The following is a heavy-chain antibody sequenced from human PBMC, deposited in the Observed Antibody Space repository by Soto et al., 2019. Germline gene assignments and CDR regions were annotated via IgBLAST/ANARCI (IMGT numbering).Heavy chain of an antibody. CDR3: ARAPRRGYSGDAYGTDGHDY. V-gene: IGHV4-34*01. D-gene: IGHD5-12*01. CDR2: INHRGST. CDR1: GGSLSNYY. J-gene: IGHJ4*02. Sequence: QVQLQQWGAGLLKPSETLSLTCAVHGGSLSNYYWSWIRQPPGKGLECIGEINHRGSTDYNPSLKSRATISVDTSKNQFSLKLSSVTAADTAVYYCARAPRRGYSGDAYGTDGHDYWGQGTLVTVSS.